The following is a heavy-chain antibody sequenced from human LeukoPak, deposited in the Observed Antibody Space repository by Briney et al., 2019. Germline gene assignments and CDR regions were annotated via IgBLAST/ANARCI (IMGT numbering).Heavy chain of an antibody. D-gene: IGHD4-17*01. CDR1: GFTFSRYD. J-gene: IGHJ4*02. V-gene: IGHV3-23*01. CDR2: ITDSGGST. Sequence: PGGSLRLFCAASGFTFSRYDMSWVRQAPGKGLEWVSAITDSGGSTYYADSVRGRFTISRDDSKNTLYLLMNSLRAEDTAVYYRAKEDTLTTVYFDYSGQGTPVTVSS. CDR3: AKEDTLTTVYFDY.